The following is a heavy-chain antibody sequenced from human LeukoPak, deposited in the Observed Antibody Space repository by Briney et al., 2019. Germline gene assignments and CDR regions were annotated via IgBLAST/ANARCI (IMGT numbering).Heavy chain of an antibody. CDR1: GASITSYY. Sequence: KPSETLSLTCTVSGASITSYYWNWMRQSPGKGLEWIGYGHHSGTTNYNPSLESRGTISVDTSKNQFSLKLGSVSAADTAMYYCARWGESGDSVVHAFDIWGRGTMVTVSS. V-gene: IGHV4-59*01. D-gene: IGHD2-21*02. CDR3: ARWGESGDSVVHAFDI. CDR2: GHHSGTT. J-gene: IGHJ3*02.